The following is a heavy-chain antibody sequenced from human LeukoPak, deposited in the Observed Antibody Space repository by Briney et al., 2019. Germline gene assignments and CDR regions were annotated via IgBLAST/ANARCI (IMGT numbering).Heavy chain of an antibody. Sequence: TSETLSLTCAVYGGSFSGYYWSWIRQPPGKGLEWIGEINHSGSTNYNPSLKSRVTISVDTSKNQFSLKLSSVTAADTAVYYCASYQLAFDYWGQGTLVTVSS. V-gene: IGHV4-34*01. J-gene: IGHJ4*02. CDR1: GGSFSGYY. CDR3: ASYQLAFDY. CDR2: INHSGST. D-gene: IGHD6-13*01.